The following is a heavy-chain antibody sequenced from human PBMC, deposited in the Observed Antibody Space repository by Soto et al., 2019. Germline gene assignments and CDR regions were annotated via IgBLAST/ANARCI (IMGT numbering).Heavy chain of an antibody. CDR2: INPSGGST. D-gene: IGHD1-1*01. V-gene: IGHV1-46*01. J-gene: IGHJ6*02. Sequence: ASVKVSCKASGYTFTSYYMHWVRQAPGQGLEWMGIINPSGGSTSYAQKFQGRVTMTRDTSTSTVYMELSSLRSEDTAVYYCARDPLTTGTPMYYYYYGMDVWGQGTTVTVSS. CDR1: GYTFTSYY. CDR3: ARDPLTTGTPMYYYYYGMDV.